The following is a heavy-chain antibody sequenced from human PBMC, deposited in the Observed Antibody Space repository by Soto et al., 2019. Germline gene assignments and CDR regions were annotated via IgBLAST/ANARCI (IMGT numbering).Heavy chain of an antibody. V-gene: IGHV1-69*12. CDR3: AREHHSWDSSGRAAVPPDFDY. D-gene: IGHD6-19*01. J-gene: IGHJ4*02. Sequence: QVQLVQSGAEVKKPGSSVKVSCKASGGTFSSYAISWVRQAPGQGLEWMGGIIPIFGTANYAQKFQGRVTITADESTSTAYMELSSLRSEDTAVYYCAREHHSWDSSGRAAVPPDFDYWGQGTLVTVSS. CDR2: IIPIFGTA. CDR1: GGTFSSYA.